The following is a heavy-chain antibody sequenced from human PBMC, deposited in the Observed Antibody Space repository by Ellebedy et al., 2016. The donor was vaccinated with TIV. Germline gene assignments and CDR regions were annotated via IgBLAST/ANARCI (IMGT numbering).Heavy chain of an antibody. V-gene: IGHV1-8*01. CDR3: ARGRKWLRRDYYYYYMDV. CDR2: MNPNSGNT. D-gene: IGHD5-12*01. J-gene: IGHJ6*03. CDR1: GYTFTSYD. Sequence: ASVKVSXXASGYTFTSYDINWVRQATGQGLEWMGWMNPNSGNTGYAQKFQGRVTMTRNTSISTAYMELSSLRSEDTAVYYCARGRKWLRRDYYYYYMDVWGKGTTVTVSS.